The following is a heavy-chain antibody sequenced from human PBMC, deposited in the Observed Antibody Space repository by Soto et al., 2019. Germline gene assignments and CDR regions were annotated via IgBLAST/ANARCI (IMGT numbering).Heavy chain of an antibody. CDR1: GFTFSSYA. Sequence: EVQLLESGGGLVQPGGSLRLSCAASGFTFSSYAMSWVRQAPGKGLEWVSAISGSGGSTYYADSVKGRFTISRDNSKNTLYMQMNSLRAEDTAVYYCAKPDRVSGYSGYGYWGQGTLVTVSS. V-gene: IGHV3-23*01. CDR3: AKPDRVSGYSGYGY. CDR2: ISGSGGST. J-gene: IGHJ4*02. D-gene: IGHD5-12*01.